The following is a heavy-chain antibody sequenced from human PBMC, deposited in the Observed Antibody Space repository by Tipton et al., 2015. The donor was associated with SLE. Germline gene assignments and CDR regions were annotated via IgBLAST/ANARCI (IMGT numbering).Heavy chain of an antibody. Sequence: SLRLSCAASGFTFNDYAMSWVRQAPGKGLEWVSVIYSGGGTSYADSVMGRFTISRDNSENTLYLQLNSLRVEDTAVYYCARAPTTRLDYWGQGTLVSVSS. CDR3: ARAPTTRLDY. D-gene: IGHD4-17*01. J-gene: IGHJ4*02. V-gene: IGHV3-23*03. CDR2: IYSGGGT. CDR1: GFTFNDYA.